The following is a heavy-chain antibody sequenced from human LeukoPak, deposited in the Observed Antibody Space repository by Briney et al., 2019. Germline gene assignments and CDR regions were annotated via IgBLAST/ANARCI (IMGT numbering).Heavy chain of an antibody. Sequence: GGSLRLSCAAAGFTFSSYEMNWVRQAPGKGLEWVSYISSSGSTIYYADSVKGRFTISRDNAKNSLYLQMSSLRAEDTAVYYCARDEGVWSGSDHWGPGTLVTVSS. CDR3: ARDEGVWSGSDH. V-gene: IGHV3-48*03. J-gene: IGHJ4*02. D-gene: IGHD3-3*01. CDR2: ISSSGSTI. CDR1: GFTFSSYE.